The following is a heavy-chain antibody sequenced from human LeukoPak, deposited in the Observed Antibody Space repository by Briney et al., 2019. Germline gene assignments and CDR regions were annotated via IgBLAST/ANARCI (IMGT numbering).Heavy chain of an antibody. CDR2: IYWDDDK. CDR3: AHWGYCSGGSCYSARYFQH. Sequence: ASGPTLVNPTQTLTLTCTFSGFSLSTSGVGVGWIRQPPGKALEWLALIYWDDDKRYSPSLKSRLTITKDTSKNQVVLTMTNMDPVDTATYYCAHWGYCSGGSCYSARYFQHWGQGTLVTVSS. CDR1: GFSLSTSGVG. V-gene: IGHV2-5*02. D-gene: IGHD2-15*01. J-gene: IGHJ1*01.